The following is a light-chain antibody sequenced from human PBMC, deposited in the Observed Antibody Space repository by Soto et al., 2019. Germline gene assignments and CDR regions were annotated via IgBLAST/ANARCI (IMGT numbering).Light chain of an antibody. CDR2: EVS. J-gene: IGLJ1*01. CDR3: SSYAGTYYYV. CDR1: SSDVGGHNS. V-gene: IGLV2-8*01. Sequence: QSALTQPPSASGSPGQSVTISCTGTSSDVGGHNSVSWYQHHPGKAPKLVIYEVSKRPSGVPDRFSGSKSANTASLTVSGLQADDEADYYCSSYAGTYYYVFGTGTKLT.